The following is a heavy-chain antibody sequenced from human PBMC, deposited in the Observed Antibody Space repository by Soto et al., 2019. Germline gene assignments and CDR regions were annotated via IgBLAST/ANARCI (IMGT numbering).Heavy chain of an antibody. CDR1: GYTFTSYG. CDR3: GTYYGSASYYVGPLDY. Sequence: ASVKVSCKASGYTFTSYGISWVRRAPGQGLEWMGWISAYNGNTNYAQKLQGRVTMTTDTSTSTAYMELRSLRSDDTAVYYCGTYYGSASYYVGPLDYWGQGTLVTVSS. CDR2: ISAYNGNT. D-gene: IGHD3-10*01. J-gene: IGHJ4*02. V-gene: IGHV1-18*01.